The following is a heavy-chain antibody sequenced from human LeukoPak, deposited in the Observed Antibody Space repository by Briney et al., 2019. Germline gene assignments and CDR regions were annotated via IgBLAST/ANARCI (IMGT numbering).Heavy chain of an antibody. CDR1: GFTFSSYW. CDR3: ARHLTYGGWNS. Sequence: GGSLRLSCAASGFTFSSYWMQWVRQAPGKGLVWVSRINSDGSNASYADSVKGRFTISRDNAKNTLYLQMNSLRAEDTAVYYCARHLTYGGWNSWGQGTLVTVSS. D-gene: IGHD4-23*01. V-gene: IGHV3-74*01. J-gene: IGHJ4*02. CDR2: INSDGSNA.